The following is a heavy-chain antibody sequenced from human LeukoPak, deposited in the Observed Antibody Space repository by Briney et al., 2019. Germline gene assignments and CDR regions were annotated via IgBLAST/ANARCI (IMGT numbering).Heavy chain of an antibody. CDR2: ISGSGGST. Sequence: PGGTLRLSCAASGFTFSSYGMSWVRQAPGKGLEWVSSISGSGGSTHYADSVKGRFTISRDNSKNTLFLQMNSLRAEDTAVYYCAKERGEGAHDYWGQGTLVTVSS. CDR3: AKERGEGAHDY. CDR1: GFTFSSYG. D-gene: IGHD3-16*01. V-gene: IGHV3-23*01. J-gene: IGHJ4*02.